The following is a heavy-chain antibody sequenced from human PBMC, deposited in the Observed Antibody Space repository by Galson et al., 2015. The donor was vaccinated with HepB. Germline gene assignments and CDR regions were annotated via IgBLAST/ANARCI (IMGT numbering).Heavy chain of an antibody. CDR1: GGTFSSYA. CDR2: IIPIFGTA. J-gene: IGHJ5*02. Sequence: SVKVSCKASGGTFSSYAISWVRQAPGQGLEWMGGIIPIFGTANYAQKFQGRVTITADESTSTAYMELGSLRSEDTAVYYCARSSSSVILSGFDPWGQGTLVTVSS. V-gene: IGHV1-69*13. D-gene: IGHD6-6*01. CDR3: ARSSSSVILSGFDP.